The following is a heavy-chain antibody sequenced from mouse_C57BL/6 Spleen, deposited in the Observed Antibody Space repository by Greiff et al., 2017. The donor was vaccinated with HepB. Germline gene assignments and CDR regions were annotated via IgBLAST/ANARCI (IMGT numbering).Heavy chain of an antibody. V-gene: IGHV1-53*01. CDR1: GYTFTSYW. D-gene: IGHD2-4*01. CDR2: INPSNGGT. J-gene: IGHJ3*01. CDR3: AREAGDYDLAWFAY. Sequence: VQLQQPGTELVKPGASVKLSCKASGYTFTSYWMHWVKQRPGQGLEWIGNINPSNGGTNYNEKFKSKATLTVDKSSSTAYMQLSSLTSEDSAVYYGAREAGDYDLAWFAYWGQGTLVTVSA.